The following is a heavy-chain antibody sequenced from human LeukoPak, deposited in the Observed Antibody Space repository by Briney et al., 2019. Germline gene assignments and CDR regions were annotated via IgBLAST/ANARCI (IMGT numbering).Heavy chain of an antibody. CDR3: ARHCCSGPAKRVFDI. Sequence: SETLSLTCTVSGGSLISSDYHWGWVRQPPGKGLEWIGTISYSGNNDYNPSLRSRVTISVDTSNNQFSLRLGSVTAADTAVYHCARHCCSGPAKRVFDIWGQGTMVTVSS. J-gene: IGHJ3*02. V-gene: IGHV4-39*01. CDR2: ISYSGNN. D-gene: IGHD2-15*01. CDR1: GGSLISSDYH.